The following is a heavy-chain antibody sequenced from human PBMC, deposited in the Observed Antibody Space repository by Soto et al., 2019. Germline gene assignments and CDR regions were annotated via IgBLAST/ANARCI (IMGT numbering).Heavy chain of an antibody. V-gene: IGHV5-51*01. Sequence: GASRKISCQGSGYSFSRHWIGWVRQMPGKGLDWMGIIYPGDSDTRYSPSFLGQVTISADKSINTAYLQWSSLKASDTAMYYCAGQGNGAEGFDFWGQGALVTGSS. D-gene: IGHD4-17*01. CDR2: IYPGDSDT. CDR1: GYSFSRHW. J-gene: IGHJ4*02. CDR3: AGQGNGAEGFDF.